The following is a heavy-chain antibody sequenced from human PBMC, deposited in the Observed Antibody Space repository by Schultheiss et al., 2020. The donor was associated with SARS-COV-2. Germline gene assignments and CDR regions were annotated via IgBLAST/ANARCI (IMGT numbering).Heavy chain of an antibody. Sequence: GGSLRLSCAVSGFTVSSNSMSWVRQAPGKGLEWVSLIYSGGITYSADSVKGRFTISRDNAKNSLYLQMNSLRAEDTAVYYCARVGRVKYSSSVYYYMDVWGKGTTVTVSS. CDR1: GFTVSSNS. V-gene: IGHV3-53*01. J-gene: IGHJ6*03. D-gene: IGHD6-6*01. CDR2: IYSGGIT. CDR3: ARVGRVKYSSSVYYYMDV.